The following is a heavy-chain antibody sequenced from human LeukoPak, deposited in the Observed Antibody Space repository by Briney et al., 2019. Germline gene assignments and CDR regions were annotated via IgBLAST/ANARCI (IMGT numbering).Heavy chain of an antibody. D-gene: IGHD3-10*01. CDR1: GYSISSGYY. Sequence: SETLSLTCTVSGYSISSGYYWGWIRQPPGKGLEWIGSIYHSGSTYYNPSLKIRVTISVDTSKNQFSLKLSSVTAADTAVYYCASPALWFGELYPLYWGQGTLVTVSS. J-gene: IGHJ4*02. CDR2: IYHSGST. CDR3: ASPALWFGELYPLY. V-gene: IGHV4-38-2*02.